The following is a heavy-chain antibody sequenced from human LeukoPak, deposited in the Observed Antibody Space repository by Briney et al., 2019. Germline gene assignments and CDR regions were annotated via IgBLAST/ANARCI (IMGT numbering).Heavy chain of an antibody. CDR2: IYYSGST. CDR1: GGSISSNY. CDR3: ARSIGSYGIDPFDY. J-gene: IGHJ4*02. D-gene: IGHD5-18*01. Sequence: SETLSLTCTVSGGSISSNYWSWIRQPPGKGLEGIGYIYYSGSTNYNPSLKSRFTISVDTSKNQFSLKLSSVTAADTAVYYCARSIGSYGIDPFDYWGQGTLVTVSS. V-gene: IGHV4-59*01.